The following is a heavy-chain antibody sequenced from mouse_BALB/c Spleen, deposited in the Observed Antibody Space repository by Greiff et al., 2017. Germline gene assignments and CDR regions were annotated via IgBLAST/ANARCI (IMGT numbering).Heavy chain of an antibody. CDR2: ISSGGST. V-gene: IGHV5-6-5*01. Sequence: EVQGVESGGGLVKPGGSLKLSCAASGFTFSSYAMSWVRQTPEKRLEWVASISSGGSTYYPDSVKGRFTISRDNARNILYLQMSSLRSEDTAMYYCAREGALFDYWGQGTTLTVSS. J-gene: IGHJ2*01. CDR1: GFTFSSYA. CDR3: AREGALFDY.